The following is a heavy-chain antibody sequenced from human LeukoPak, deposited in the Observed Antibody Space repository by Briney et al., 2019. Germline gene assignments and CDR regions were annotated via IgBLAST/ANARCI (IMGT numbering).Heavy chain of an antibody. D-gene: IGHD3-16*01. CDR1: GFTFSSYG. J-gene: IGHJ4*02. CDR2: IWYDGSNK. CDR3: ARDGGLFDY. Sequence: XRXSCAASGFTFSSYGMHWVRQAPGKGLEWVAVIWYDGSNKYYADSVKGRFTISRDNSKNTLYLQMDSLRAEDAAVYYCARDGGLFDYWGQGTLVTVSS. V-gene: IGHV3-33*01.